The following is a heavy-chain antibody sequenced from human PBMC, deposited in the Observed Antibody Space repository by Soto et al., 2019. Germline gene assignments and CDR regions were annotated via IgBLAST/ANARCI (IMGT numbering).Heavy chain of an antibody. CDR2: ISYDGSNK. Sequence: QVQLVESGGGVVQPGRSLRLSCAASGFTFSSYGMHWVRQAPGKGLEWVAGISYDGSNKYYADSVKGRFTISRDNSKNTLYLQMNSLRAEDTAVYYCAKIRFRYCSSTSCYVSHSPDAFDIWGQGTMVTVSS. D-gene: IGHD2-2*01. CDR3: AKIRFRYCSSTSCYVSHSPDAFDI. J-gene: IGHJ3*02. V-gene: IGHV3-30*18. CDR1: GFTFSSYG.